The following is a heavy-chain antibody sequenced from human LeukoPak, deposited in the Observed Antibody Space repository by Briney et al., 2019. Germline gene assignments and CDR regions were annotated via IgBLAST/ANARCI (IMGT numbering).Heavy chain of an antibody. CDR1: GYTFTGYY. V-gene: IGHV1-2*02. J-gene: IGHJ4*02. CDR2: INTNSGGT. CDR3: ATPGAARPHLSNVDY. Sequence: GSSVKVSCKASGYTFTGYYMHWVRQAPGQGLEWMGWINTNSGGTNYAQKFQGRVTMTRDTSTSTAYMELSRLRSDDTAVYYCATPGAARPHLSNVDYWGQGTLVTVSS. D-gene: IGHD2-15*01.